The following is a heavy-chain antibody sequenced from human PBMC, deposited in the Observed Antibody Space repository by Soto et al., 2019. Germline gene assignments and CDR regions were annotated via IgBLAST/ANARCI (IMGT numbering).Heavy chain of an antibody. CDR1: GYSFTSYW. CDR2: IDPSDSYT. V-gene: IGHV5-10-1*01. Sequence: GESLKISCKGSGYSFTSYWISWVRQMPGKGLEWMGRIDPSDSYTNYSPSFQGHVTISADKSISTAYLQWSSLKASDTAMYYCARGPEGGNSDSDKGYWGQGTLVTV. CDR3: ARGPEGGNSDSDKGY. D-gene: IGHD2-15*01. J-gene: IGHJ4*02.